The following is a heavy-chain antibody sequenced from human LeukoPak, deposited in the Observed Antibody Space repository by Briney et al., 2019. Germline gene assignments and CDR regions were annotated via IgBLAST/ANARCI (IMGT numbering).Heavy chain of an antibody. Sequence: GESLKISCQASGYSFTTYWIAWVRQLPGKGLEWMGRVYPGDSDITYSPAFQGQVTVSADRSTNTAYLQLNSLKASDTAMYYCARLGGPRSFGTAKDWGQGTLVTVSS. CDR1: GYSFTTYW. CDR3: ARLGGPRSFGTAKD. V-gene: IGHV5-51*01. D-gene: IGHD5-18*01. CDR2: VYPGDSDI. J-gene: IGHJ4*02.